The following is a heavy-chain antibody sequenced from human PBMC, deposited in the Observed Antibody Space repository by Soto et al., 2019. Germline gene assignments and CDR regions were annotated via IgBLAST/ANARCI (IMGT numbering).Heavy chain of an antibody. Sequence: GGSLRLSCTASGFTFGDYAMSWFRQAPGKGLEWVGFIRSKAYGGTTEYAASVKGRFTISRDDSKSIAYLQMNSLKTEDTAVYYCTRDARDDILTGYYLSRLDAFDIWGQGTMVTVSS. CDR3: TRDARDDILTGYYLSRLDAFDI. D-gene: IGHD3-9*01. V-gene: IGHV3-49*03. CDR1: GFTFGDYA. J-gene: IGHJ3*02. CDR2: IRSKAYGGTT.